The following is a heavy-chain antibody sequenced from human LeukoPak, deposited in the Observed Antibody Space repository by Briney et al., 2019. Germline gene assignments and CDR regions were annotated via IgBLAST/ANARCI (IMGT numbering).Heavy chain of an antibody. CDR1: GFTFGGYW. CDR2: IKEDGSEK. V-gene: IGHV3-7*03. CDR3: ARGGMYHVY. D-gene: IGHD1-26*01. Sequence: GGSLRLSCSASGFTFGGYWMTWVRQAPGKGLEWVANIKEDGSEKYYVDSVKGRFTISRDYAKNSLYLQMNSLRADDTAVYYCARGGMYHVYWGQGTLVTVSS. J-gene: IGHJ4*02.